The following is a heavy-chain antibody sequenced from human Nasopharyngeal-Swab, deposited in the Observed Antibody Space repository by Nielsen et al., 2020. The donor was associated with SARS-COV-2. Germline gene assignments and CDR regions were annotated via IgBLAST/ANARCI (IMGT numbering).Heavy chain of an antibody. V-gene: IGHV3-23*01. J-gene: IGHJ6*03. D-gene: IGHD5-18*01. CDR3: ARAEGYSYGPLIYYYYMDV. Sequence: VRQAPGKGLEWVSAISGSGGSTYYADSAKGRFTISRDNSKNTLYLQMNSLRAEDTAVYYCARAEGYSYGPLIYYYYMDVWGKGTTVTVSS. CDR2: ISGSGGST.